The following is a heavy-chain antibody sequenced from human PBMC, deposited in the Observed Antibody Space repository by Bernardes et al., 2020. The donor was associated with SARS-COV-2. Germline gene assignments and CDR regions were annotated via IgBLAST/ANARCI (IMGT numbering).Heavy chain of an antibody. Sequence: SETLSLTCAVYGGSFSNYYWSWIRRSPGKGLEWIGEIYHTGSTIYNPSLESRVTISVDTSKEQFSLSLRSVTAADTAVYYCAGGRDYSWGNGPEWGQGTLVTVSS. CDR3: AGGRDYSWGNGPE. CDR1: GGSFSNYY. J-gene: IGHJ4*02. CDR2: IYHTGST. V-gene: IGHV4-34*01. D-gene: IGHD3-16*01.